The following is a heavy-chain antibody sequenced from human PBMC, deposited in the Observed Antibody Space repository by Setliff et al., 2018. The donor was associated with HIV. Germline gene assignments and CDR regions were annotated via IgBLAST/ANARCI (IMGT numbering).Heavy chain of an antibody. V-gene: IGHV4-61*09. D-gene: IGHD2-15*01. CDR1: DGSISTGSYY. Sequence: SETLSLTCTVADGSISTGSYYWSWVRQPAGKGLEWIGHISTSGTTKYNPSLKSRVTMSVDTSKNQFSLNLTSVTAADTAVYYCAREQYHFVVDYYYYYGMDAWGQGNTVTVSS. J-gene: IGHJ6*02. CDR2: ISTSGTT. CDR3: AREQYHFVVDYYYYYGMDA.